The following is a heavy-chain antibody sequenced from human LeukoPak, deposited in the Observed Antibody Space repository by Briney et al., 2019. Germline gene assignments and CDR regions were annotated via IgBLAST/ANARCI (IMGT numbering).Heavy chain of an antibody. V-gene: IGHV4-31*03. CDR1: GGSISSGGYY. D-gene: IGHD3-22*01. CDR3: ASKPVYYYDSSGYSHEYYFDY. CDR2: IYYGGST. Sequence: TLSLTCTVSGGSISSGGYYWSWIRQHPGKGLEWIGYIYYGGSTYYNPSLKSRVTISVDTSKNQFSLKLSSVTAADTAVYYCASKPVYYYDSSGYSHEYYFDYWGQGTLVTVSS. J-gene: IGHJ4*02.